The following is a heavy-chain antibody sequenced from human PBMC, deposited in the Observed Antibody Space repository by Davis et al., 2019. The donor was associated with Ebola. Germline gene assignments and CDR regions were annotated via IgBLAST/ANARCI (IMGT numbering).Heavy chain of an antibody. CDR1: RFTFSNYN. CDR3: ARGAGAAGDY. CDR2: ISSSGDYI. D-gene: IGHD6-13*01. Sequence: PGGSLRLSCAASRFTFSNYNMNWVRQAPGKGLEWVSSISSSGDYIYYADSVKGRFTISRDNAKNSLYLQMNSLRAEDTAVYYCARGAGAAGDYWGQGTLVTVSS. J-gene: IGHJ4*02. V-gene: IGHV3-21*01.